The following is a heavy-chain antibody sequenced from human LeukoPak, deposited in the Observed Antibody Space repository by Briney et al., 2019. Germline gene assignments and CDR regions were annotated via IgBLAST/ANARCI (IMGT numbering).Heavy chain of an antibody. CDR1: GGSLSSGSYY. Sequence: SQTLSLTCTVSGGSLSSGSYYWSWIRQPAGKGLEWIGRIYTSGSTNYNPSLKSRVTISVDTSKNQFSLKLSSVTAADTAVYYCARTQTYYGSGSYNFDYWGQGTLVTVSS. J-gene: IGHJ4*02. V-gene: IGHV4-61*02. CDR3: ARTQTYYGSGSYNFDY. D-gene: IGHD3-10*01. CDR2: IYTSGST.